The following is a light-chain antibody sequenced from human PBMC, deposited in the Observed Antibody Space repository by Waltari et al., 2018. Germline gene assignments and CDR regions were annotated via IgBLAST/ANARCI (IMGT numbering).Light chain of an antibody. CDR3: GAWDDSLSGHYV. CDR1: SSNIESNH. J-gene: IGLJ1*01. CDR2: RND. Sequence: QSVLTQPPSASGTPGQRVTISCSGSSSNIESNHVYWYQQLPGMAPTLLIYRNDQRPSGVPDRFSGSKSGSSASLAISGLRSEDEADYYCGAWDDSLSGHYVFGTGTKVTVL. V-gene: IGLV1-47*01.